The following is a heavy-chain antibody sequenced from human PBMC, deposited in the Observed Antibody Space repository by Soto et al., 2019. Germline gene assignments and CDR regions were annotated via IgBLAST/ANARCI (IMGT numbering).Heavy chain of an antibody. CDR3: ARRGYYGILTGWYYFDY. D-gene: IGHD3-9*01. V-gene: IGHV3-33*01. CDR1: GFTFSSYG. Sequence: QVQLVESGGGVVQPGRSLRLSCAASGFTFSSYGMHWVRKAPGKGLEWVAVIWYDGSNKYYADSVKGRITISRDNSKNTLYLEINSLRGEDTAVYYCARRGYYGILTGWYYFDYGGQGTLDTVSS. J-gene: IGHJ4*02. CDR2: IWYDGSNK.